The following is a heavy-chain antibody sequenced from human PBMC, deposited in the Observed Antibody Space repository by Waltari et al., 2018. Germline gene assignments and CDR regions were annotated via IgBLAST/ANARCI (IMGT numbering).Heavy chain of an antibody. CDR3: ARENDGGKRWFDP. Sequence: QVQLVQSGAEVKKPGASVKVSCKASEYTFTSYAIHWVRQAPGQRLEWMGWINAGNGDTKYSQEFQGRVTITRDTSASTAYMELSSLRSEDMAVYYCARENDGGKRWFDPWGQGTLVTVSS. J-gene: IGHJ5*02. V-gene: IGHV1-3*03. D-gene: IGHD2-15*01. CDR2: INAGNGDT. CDR1: EYTFTSYA.